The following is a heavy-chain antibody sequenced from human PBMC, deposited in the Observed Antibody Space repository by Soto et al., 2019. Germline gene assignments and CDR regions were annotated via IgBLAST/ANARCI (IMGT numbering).Heavy chain of an antibody. J-gene: IGHJ4*02. CDR1: GFTFSSYA. V-gene: IGHV3-23*01. D-gene: IGHD2-2*01. CDR3: AKHIIVVVPAASSRVDY. CDR2: ISGSGGST. Sequence: EVQLLESGGGLVQPGGSLRLSCAASGFTFSSYAMSWVRQAPGKGLEWVSAISGSGGSTYYADSVKGRFTISRDNSKNKLHLQMNSLRAEDTAVYYCAKHIIVVVPAASSRVDYWVQGTLVTVA.